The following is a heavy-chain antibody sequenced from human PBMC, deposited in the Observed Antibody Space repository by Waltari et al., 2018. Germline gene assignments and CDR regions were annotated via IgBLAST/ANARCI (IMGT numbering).Heavy chain of an antibody. Sequence: QVQLVQSGAEVKKPGSSVKVSCKASGGTFSSYAISWVRQAPGQGLEWMGGIIPIFGTANYAQKFQGRVTITTDESTSTAYMELSSLRSEDTAVYYCARAPSLYCGGDCGAFDIWGQGTMVTVSS. V-gene: IGHV1-69*05. CDR2: IIPIFGTA. CDR1: GGTFSSYA. D-gene: IGHD2-21*01. CDR3: ARAPSLYCGGDCGAFDI. J-gene: IGHJ3*02.